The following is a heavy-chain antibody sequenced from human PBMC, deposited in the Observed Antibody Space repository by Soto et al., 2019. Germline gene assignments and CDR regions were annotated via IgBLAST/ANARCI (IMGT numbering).Heavy chain of an antibody. CDR2: IKQDGSEK. Sequence: GGSLRLSCAASGFTFSSYWMSWVRQAPGKGLEWVANIKQDGSEKYYVDSVKGRFTIFRDNAKNSLYLQMNSLRAEDTAVYYCARLARITIFGVVMYYYYGMDVWGQGTTVTVSS. J-gene: IGHJ6*02. CDR3: ARLARITIFGVVMYYYYGMDV. V-gene: IGHV3-7*05. CDR1: GFTFSSYW. D-gene: IGHD3-3*01.